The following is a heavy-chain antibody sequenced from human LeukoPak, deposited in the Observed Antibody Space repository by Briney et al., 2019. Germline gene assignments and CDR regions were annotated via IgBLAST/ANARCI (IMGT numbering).Heavy chain of an antibody. J-gene: IGHJ4*02. CDR1: GFTFSSYS. D-gene: IGHD6-19*01. V-gene: IGHV3-21*01. CDR3: AREISGWYYFDY. CDR2: ISSSSSSYI. Sequence: GGSLRLSCAASGFTFSSYSMNWVRQAPGKGLEWVSSISSSSSSYIYYADSVKGRFTISRDNAKNSLYLQMNSLRAEDTAVYYCAREISGWYYFDYWGQGTLVTVSS.